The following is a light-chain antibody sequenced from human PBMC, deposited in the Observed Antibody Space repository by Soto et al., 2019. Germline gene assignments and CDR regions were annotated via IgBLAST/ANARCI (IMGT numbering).Light chain of an antibody. Sequence: QSVLTQPPSASGTPGQRVTISCAGSSYNIGTYYVDWYQQLPGTAPKLLIHRNGQRPSGVPDRFSGSKSGTSASLAISGLRSEDEADYYCATWDDRRRAYVIGAGTKVTVL. J-gene: IGLJ1*01. CDR1: SYNIGTYY. V-gene: IGLV1-47*01. CDR2: RNG. CDR3: ATWDDRRRAYV.